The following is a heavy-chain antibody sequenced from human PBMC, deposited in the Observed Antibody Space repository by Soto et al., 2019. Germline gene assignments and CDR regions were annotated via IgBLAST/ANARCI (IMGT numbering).Heavy chain of an antibody. CDR3: ARGDIVVVSPASHYYYGMDV. CDR1: GDSVSSNSAA. Sequence: SQTLSLTCAISGDSVSSNSAAWNWIRQSPSRGLEWLGRTYYRSKWYNDYAVSVKSRITINPDTSKNQFSLQLNSVTPEDTAVYYCARGDIVVVSPASHYYYGMDVWGQGTPVTVSS. D-gene: IGHD2-2*01. J-gene: IGHJ6*02. V-gene: IGHV6-1*01. CDR2: TYYRSKWYN.